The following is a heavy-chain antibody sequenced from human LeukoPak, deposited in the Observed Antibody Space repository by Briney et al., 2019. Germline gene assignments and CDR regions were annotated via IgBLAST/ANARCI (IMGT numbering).Heavy chain of an antibody. D-gene: IGHD6-13*01. V-gene: IGHV6-1*01. CDR2: TYYRSKWYS. Sequence: SQTLSLTCAISGDSVSSTSVAWNWIRQSPSRGLEWLGRTYYRSKWYSDYAVSVRGRITVNPDTSTNQFSLQLNSVTPEDTAVYYCARYTFSWFFDSWGLGTLVTVSS. CDR3: ARYTFSWFFDS. J-gene: IGHJ4*02. CDR1: GDSVSSTSVA.